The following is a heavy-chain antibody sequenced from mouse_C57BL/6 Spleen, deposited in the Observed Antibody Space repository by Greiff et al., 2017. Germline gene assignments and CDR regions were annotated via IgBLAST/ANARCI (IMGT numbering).Heavy chain of an antibody. V-gene: IGHV1-81*01. CDR3: ARGGITTVGPYAMDY. Sequence: VMLVESGAELARPGASVKLSCKASGYTFTSYGISWVKQRTGQGLEWIGEIYPRSGNTYYNEKFKGKATLTADKSSSTAYMELRSLTSEDSAVYFCARGGITTVGPYAMDYWGQGTSVTVSS. CDR2: IYPRSGNT. J-gene: IGHJ4*01. CDR1: GYTFTSYG. D-gene: IGHD1-1*01.